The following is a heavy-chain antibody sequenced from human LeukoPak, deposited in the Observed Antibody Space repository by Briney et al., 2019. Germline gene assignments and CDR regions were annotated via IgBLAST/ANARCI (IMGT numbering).Heavy chain of an antibody. CDR2: INPNSGGT. V-gene: IGHV1-2*02. CDR1: GYTFTGNY. J-gene: IGHJ5*02. Sequence: ASVKVSCKASGYTFTGNYMHWVRQAPGQGLEWMGWINPNSGGTNYAQKFQGRVTMTRDTSISTAYMELSRLRSDDTAVYYCARGSVVVPAAIYWFDPWGQGTLVTVSS. CDR3: ARGSVVVPAAIYWFDP. D-gene: IGHD2-2*01.